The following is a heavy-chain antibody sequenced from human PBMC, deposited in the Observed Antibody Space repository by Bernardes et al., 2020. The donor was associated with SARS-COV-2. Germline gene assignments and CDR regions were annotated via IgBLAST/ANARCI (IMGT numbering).Heavy chain of an antibody. V-gene: IGHV3-21*01. D-gene: IGHD1-26*01. CDR1: GFTFSTYS. J-gene: IGHJ4*02. CDR3: ARSPTRGPIDY. CDR2: IDASSTYI. Sequence: SLRLSCTASGFTFSTYSMNWVRQAPGKGLEWVSAIDASSTYIFYADSVKGRFTISRDNAKNSLYLQVNSLRVEDTAVYYCARSPTRGPIDYWGQGTLVTVSS.